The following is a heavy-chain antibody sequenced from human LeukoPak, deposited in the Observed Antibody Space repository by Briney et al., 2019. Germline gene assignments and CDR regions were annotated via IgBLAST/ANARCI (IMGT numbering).Heavy chain of an antibody. CDR1: GGSFSGYY. J-gene: IGHJ4*02. V-gene: IGHV4-34*01. Sequence: SETLSLTCAVYGGSFSGYYWSWIRQPPGKGLEWIGEINHSGSTNYNPSLKSRVTISVDTSKNQFSLKLSSVTAADTAMYYCARHGDRRGWYPDFWGQGTLVTVSS. D-gene: IGHD6-19*01. CDR2: INHSGST. CDR3: ARHGDRRGWYPDF.